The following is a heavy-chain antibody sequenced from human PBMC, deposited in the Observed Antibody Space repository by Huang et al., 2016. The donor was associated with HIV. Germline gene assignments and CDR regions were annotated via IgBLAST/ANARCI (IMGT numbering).Heavy chain of an antibody. CDR2: INHIGKT. D-gene: IGHD6-19*01. Sequence: QVQLRQWGAGLVKPSETLSLTCAVYGGSFSGYYWTWSRQSPGKGLEWIGEINHIGKTNDRPAMKSRVTISKDTAKNQFSLQLTSVSAADTGVYFCAREKAADSAWYGVYDYWGEGALVTVTS. CDR3: AREKAADSAWYGVYDY. CDR1: GGSFSGYY. V-gene: IGHV4-34*01. J-gene: IGHJ4*02.